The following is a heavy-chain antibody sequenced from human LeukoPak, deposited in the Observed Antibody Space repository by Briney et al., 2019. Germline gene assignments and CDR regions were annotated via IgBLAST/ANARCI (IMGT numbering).Heavy chain of an antibody. Sequence: ASVKVSCKASGYTFTSYALNWVRQAPGQGLEWLGWIDTDTGNPTYAQGFTGRFVFSLDTSVSTAYLQISSLKAEDTAVYYCARGRGYSYGAYYLDYWGQGTLVAVSS. CDR1: GYTFTSYA. CDR2: IDTDTGNP. CDR3: ARGRGYSYGAYYLDY. D-gene: IGHD5-18*01. J-gene: IGHJ4*02. V-gene: IGHV7-4-1*02.